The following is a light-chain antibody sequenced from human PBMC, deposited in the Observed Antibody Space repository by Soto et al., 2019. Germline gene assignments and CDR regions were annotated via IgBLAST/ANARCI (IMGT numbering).Light chain of an antibody. V-gene: IGKV3-20*01. CDR2: GGS. CDR1: QSVSSNH. J-gene: IGKJ4*01. Sequence: DMVLTQSGGTFSLAPWESPPLYCXXXQSVSSNHLAWYQQKPAQAPRLXXXGGSSRATGIPVRFSGSGSETDFTLPITRLEPQDFAAYYCQHYGDSLSLTFGGGTKVDIK. CDR3: QHYGDSLSLT.